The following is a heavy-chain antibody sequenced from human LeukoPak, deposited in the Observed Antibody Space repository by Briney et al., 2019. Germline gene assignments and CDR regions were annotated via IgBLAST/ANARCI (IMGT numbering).Heavy chain of an antibody. J-gene: IGHJ4*02. V-gene: IGHV1-2*06. Sequence: ASVKVSCKASGYTFTGYYMHWVRQAPEQGLEWMGRINPNSGVTNYAQKFQGRVTMTRNTSISTAYMELSSLRSEDTAVYYCARHHSGSYYGLGGQGTLVTVSS. D-gene: IGHD1-26*01. CDR1: GYTFTGYY. CDR3: ARHHSGSYYGL. CDR2: INPNSGVT.